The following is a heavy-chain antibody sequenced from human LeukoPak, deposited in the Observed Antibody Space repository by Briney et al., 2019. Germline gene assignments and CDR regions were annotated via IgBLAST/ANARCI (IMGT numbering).Heavy chain of an antibody. CDR3: ARVLTYSSIYYMDV. CDR2: MYHSGST. Sequence: SHTLSLTCSVSGGSISSGGYYWSLIHHHPGEALVGLGYMYHSGSTYYNPSLKSRVTISGDTSKNQFSLKLSSVTAADTAVYYCARVLTYSSIYYMDVWGKGTTVTVSS. V-gene: IGHV4-31*03. CDR1: GGSISSGGYY. D-gene: IGHD6-13*01. J-gene: IGHJ6*03.